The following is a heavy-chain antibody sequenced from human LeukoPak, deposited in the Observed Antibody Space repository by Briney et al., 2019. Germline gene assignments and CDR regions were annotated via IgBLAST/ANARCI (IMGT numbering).Heavy chain of an antibody. CDR1: GFTFNTHS. CDR2: VSSSGDYI. J-gene: IGHJ4*02. CDR3: ARGPLPDY. Sequence: PGRSMRLSCAASGFTFNTHSMNWVRQAPGKGLEWVSFVSSSGDYIYYADSVKGRFTISRDNAKSSLYLQMNSLRAEDTAVYYCARGPLPDYWGQGTLVTVSS. V-gene: IGHV3-21*01.